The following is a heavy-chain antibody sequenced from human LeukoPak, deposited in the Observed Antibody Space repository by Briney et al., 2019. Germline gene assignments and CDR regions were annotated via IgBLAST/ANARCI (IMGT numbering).Heavy chain of an antibody. V-gene: IGHV4-59*01. CDR2: IYYSGST. CDR1: GGSISSYY. Sequence: SETLSLTCTVSGGSISSYYWSWIRQPPGKGLEWIGYIYYSGSTNYNPSLKSRVTISVDTSKYQFSLKLSSVTAADTAMYYCTRGGYCSGGSCYGFARYWFDPWGQGTLVTVSS. CDR3: TRGGYCSGGSCYGFARYWFDP. J-gene: IGHJ5*02. D-gene: IGHD2-15*01.